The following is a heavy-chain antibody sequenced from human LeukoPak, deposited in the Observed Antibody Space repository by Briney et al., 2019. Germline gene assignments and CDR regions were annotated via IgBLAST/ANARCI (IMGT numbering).Heavy chain of an antibody. Sequence: ASETLSLTCTVSGGSISSYYWSWIRQPPGKGLEWIGYIYYSGSTNYNPSLKSRVTISVDTSKNQFSLKLSSVTAADTAVYFCARGPYSYDSSGAFDIWGQGTMVTVSS. D-gene: IGHD3-22*01. CDR1: GGSISSYY. V-gene: IGHV4-59*08. CDR3: ARGPYSYDSSGAFDI. J-gene: IGHJ3*02. CDR2: IYYSGST.